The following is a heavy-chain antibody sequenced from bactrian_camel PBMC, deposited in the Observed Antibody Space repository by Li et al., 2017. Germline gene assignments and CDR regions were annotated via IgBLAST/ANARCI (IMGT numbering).Heavy chain of an antibody. CDR3: ALGDGFSCYRLGRYVEQ. Sequence: QVQLVESGGGSVQAGGSLRLSCTIGGYTRVSACLGWFRQAPGKEREEVATIHRSDETTYADSVKGRFTISRDNARNTLILQMASLKTEDTGMYYCALGDGFSCYRLGRYVEQWGQGTQVTVS. D-gene: IGHD1*01. V-gene: IGHV3S55*01. CDR2: IHRSDET. J-gene: IGHJ4*01. CDR1: GYTRVSAC.